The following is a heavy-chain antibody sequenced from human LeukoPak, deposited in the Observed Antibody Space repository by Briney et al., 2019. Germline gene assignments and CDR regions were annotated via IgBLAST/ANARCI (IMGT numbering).Heavy chain of an antibody. CDR3: ARDLSGSDPWGWRVVISRHSYFDY. J-gene: IGHJ4*02. D-gene: IGHD2-21*01. CDR1: GYTFTSYY. Sequence: ASVKVSCKASGYTFTSYYMHWVRQAPGQGPEWMGIINPSGGSTSYAQKFQGRVTMTRDTSTSTVYMELSSLRSEDTAVYYCARDLSGSDPWGWRVVISRHSYFDYWGQGTLVTVSS. V-gene: IGHV1-46*01. CDR2: INPSGGST.